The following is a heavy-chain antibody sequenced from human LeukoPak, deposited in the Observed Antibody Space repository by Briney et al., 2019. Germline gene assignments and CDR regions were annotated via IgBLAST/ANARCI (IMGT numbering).Heavy chain of an antibody. CDR1: GGSISSYY. D-gene: IGHD3-10*01. J-gene: IGHJ5*02. Sequence: SETLSLTCTVSGGSISSYYWSWIRQPPGKGLEWIEYIYYSGSTNYNPSLKSRVTISVDTSKNQFSLKLSSVTAADTAVYYCARDPYGSGSLDPWGQGTLVTVSS. CDR3: ARDPYGSGSLDP. V-gene: IGHV4-59*01. CDR2: IYYSGST.